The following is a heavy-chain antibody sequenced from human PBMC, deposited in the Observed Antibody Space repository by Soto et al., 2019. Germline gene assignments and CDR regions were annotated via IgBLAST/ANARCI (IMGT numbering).Heavy chain of an antibody. CDR3: ARGVYDFWSGHPNGHDY. J-gene: IGHJ4*02. Sequence: EVQLVESGGGLVQPGGSLKLSCAASGFTFSGSAMHWVRQASGKGLEWVGRIRSKANSYATAYAVSVKGRFTISRDDSRNTAYLQMNSLKTEDTAVYYCARGVYDFWSGHPNGHDYWGQGTVVTVSS. CDR2: IRSKANSYAT. CDR1: GFTFSGSA. D-gene: IGHD3-3*01. V-gene: IGHV3-73*02.